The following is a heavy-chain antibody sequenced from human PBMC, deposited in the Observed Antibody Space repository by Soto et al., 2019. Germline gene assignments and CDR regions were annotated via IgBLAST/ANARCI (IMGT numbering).Heavy chain of an antibody. CDR3: ARRLGRAARLGNWFGP. CDR2: ITHSGST. V-gene: IGHV4-34*02. J-gene: IGHJ5*02. D-gene: IGHD6-6*01. CDR1: GGSFSGYY. Sequence: QVQLQQWGAGLLKPSETLSLTCAVYGGSFSGYYWSWIRQPPGKGLEWIGEITHSGSTNYNPSLKSRVTISVDTSKNHFSLKLGSVTAADTAVYYCARRLGRAARLGNWFGPWGQGTLVTVSS.